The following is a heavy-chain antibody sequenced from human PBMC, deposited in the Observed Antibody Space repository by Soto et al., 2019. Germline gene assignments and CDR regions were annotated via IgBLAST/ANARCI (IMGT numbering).Heavy chain of an antibody. V-gene: IGHV4-38-2*01. D-gene: IGHD3-3*02. CDR3: ARVKLAGRGSFHD. Sequence: SETLSLTCAVPGYSITNGYYWGWIRQPPGKGLEWIGSIYHSGNTYYNPSLKSRVTLSIDTSKNQFSLKLRSVTAADTAMYYCARVKLAGRGSFHDWGQGTLVTVSS. CDR1: GYSITNGYY. J-gene: IGHJ4*02. CDR2: IYHSGNT.